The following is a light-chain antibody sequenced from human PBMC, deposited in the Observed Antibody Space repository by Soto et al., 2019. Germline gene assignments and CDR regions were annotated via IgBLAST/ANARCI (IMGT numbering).Light chain of an antibody. CDR1: QRVLYSSNNKNY. V-gene: IGKV4-1*01. Sequence: DIVLTQYPDSLAASLGERATINCKSSQRVLYSSNNKNYLAWYQQKPGQPPKLLIYWASTRESGVPDRFSGSGSGTDFTLTISSLQAEDVAVYYCQQYYSTPYTFGQGTKLEIK. J-gene: IGKJ2*01. CDR2: WAS. CDR3: QQYYSTPYT.